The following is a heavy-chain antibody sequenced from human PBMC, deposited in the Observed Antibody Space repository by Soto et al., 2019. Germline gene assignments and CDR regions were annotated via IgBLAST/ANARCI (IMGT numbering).Heavy chain of an antibody. V-gene: IGHV3-21*01. Sequence: GGSLRLSCAASGFTFSSYSMNWVRQAPGKGLEWVSSISSSSSYIYYADSLKGRFTISRDNAKNSLYLQMNSLRAEDTAVYYCARDCSSTSCYSHWGQGTLVTVSS. J-gene: IGHJ4*02. CDR1: GFTFSSYS. CDR2: ISSSSSYI. CDR3: ARDCSSTSCYSH. D-gene: IGHD2-2*01.